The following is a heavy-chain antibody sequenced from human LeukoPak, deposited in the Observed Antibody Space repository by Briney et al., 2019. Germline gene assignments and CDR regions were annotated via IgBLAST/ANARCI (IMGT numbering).Heavy chain of an antibody. V-gene: IGHV3-30*04. Sequence: PGRSLRLSCAASGFTFSSYAMHWVRQAPGKGLEWVAVISYDGGNKYYADSVKGRFTISRDNSKNTLYLQMNSLRAEDTAVYYCARDCRQWLVPSNWFDPWGQGTLVTVSS. CDR2: ISYDGGNK. J-gene: IGHJ5*02. CDR3: ARDCRQWLVPSNWFDP. CDR1: GFTFSSYA. D-gene: IGHD6-19*01.